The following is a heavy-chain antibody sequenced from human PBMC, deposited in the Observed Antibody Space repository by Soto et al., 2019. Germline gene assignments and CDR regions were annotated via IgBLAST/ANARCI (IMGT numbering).Heavy chain of an antibody. CDR2: INSDGTDS. D-gene: IGHD3-22*01. CDR3: AKALYYYDSSPLDH. J-gene: IGHJ4*02. V-gene: IGHV3-43D*04. Sequence: GGSLRLSCAAAGFDLEDFAMHWVRQAPGKGLEWVSLINSDGTDSYYMDSVRGRFTISRDNGKNSLYLQMDRLRPEDTAFYFCAKALYYYDSSPLDHWGQGTLVTVSS. CDR1: GFDLEDFA.